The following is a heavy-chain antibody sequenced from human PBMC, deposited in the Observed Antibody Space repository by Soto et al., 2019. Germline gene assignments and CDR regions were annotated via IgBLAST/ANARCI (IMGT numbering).Heavy chain of an antibody. V-gene: IGHV1-69*06. Sequence: SVKVSCKASGDTSSNYGVSCVRQAPGQGLGWMGGILPVFGTTTYARNFQGRITITADKSTSTVYMELTSLRSDDTATYYCARDPDEVVGTDYHYYGMDVWDQGATVTVS. CDR2: ILPVFGTT. J-gene: IGHJ6*02. CDR1: GDTSSNYG. D-gene: IGHD1-26*01. CDR3: ARDPDEVVGTDYHYYGMDV.